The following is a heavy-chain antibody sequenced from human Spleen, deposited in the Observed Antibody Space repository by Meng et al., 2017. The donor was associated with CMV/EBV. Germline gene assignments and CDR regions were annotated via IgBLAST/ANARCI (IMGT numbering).Heavy chain of an antibody. Sequence: GESLKISCAASGFTFSSYSMSWVRQAPGKGLEWVSSISSRSRHIYLADSLKGRFTISRDNAKSSLFLQMSSLRAEDTAAYYCARGESYDILTGYYPLINAFDIWGQGTVVTVSS. CDR1: GFTFSSYS. CDR3: ARGESYDILTGYYPLINAFDI. V-gene: IGHV3-21*01. D-gene: IGHD3-9*01. J-gene: IGHJ3*02. CDR2: ISSRSRHI.